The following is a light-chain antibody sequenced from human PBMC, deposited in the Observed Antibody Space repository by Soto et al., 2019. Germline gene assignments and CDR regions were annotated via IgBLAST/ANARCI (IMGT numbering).Light chain of an antibody. Sequence: DIVMTQSPASLAVSLGERATINCKSSQSVLYSSNNKNYLAWYQQKPGQPPKLLIYWASTRESGVPDRFSGSGSGTDFTLSISRLEVEDFAVYHCQQYGNAPITFGQGTRLEIK. V-gene: IGKV4-1*01. CDR3: QQYGNAPIT. J-gene: IGKJ5*01. CDR1: QSVLYSSNNKNY. CDR2: WAS.